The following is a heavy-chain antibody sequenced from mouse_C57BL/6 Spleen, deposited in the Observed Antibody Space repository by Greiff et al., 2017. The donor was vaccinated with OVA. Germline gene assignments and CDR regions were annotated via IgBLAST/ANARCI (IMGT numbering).Heavy chain of an antibody. CDR3: ARDPTSYFDY. Sequence: EVKLVESGGGLVKPGGSLKLSCAASGFTFSDYGMHWVRQAPEKGLEWVAYISSGSSTIYYADTVKGRFTISRDNAKNTLFLQMTSLRSEDTAMYYCARDPTSYFDYWGQGTTLTVSS. J-gene: IGHJ2*01. CDR1: GFTFSDYG. V-gene: IGHV5-17*01. CDR2: ISSGSSTI. D-gene: IGHD6-1*01.